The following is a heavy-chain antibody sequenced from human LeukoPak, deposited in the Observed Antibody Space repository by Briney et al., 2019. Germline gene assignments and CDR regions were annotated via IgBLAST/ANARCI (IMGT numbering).Heavy chain of an antibody. Sequence: ASVKVSCKASGYTFTSYGTSWVRQAPGQGLEWMGWISAYNGNTNYAQKLQGRVTMTTDTSTSTAYMELRSLRSDDTAVYYCARNVDTAMVFDYWGQGTLVTVSS. J-gene: IGHJ4*02. CDR1: GYTFTSYG. CDR2: ISAYNGNT. CDR3: ARNVDTAMVFDY. V-gene: IGHV1-18*01. D-gene: IGHD5-18*01.